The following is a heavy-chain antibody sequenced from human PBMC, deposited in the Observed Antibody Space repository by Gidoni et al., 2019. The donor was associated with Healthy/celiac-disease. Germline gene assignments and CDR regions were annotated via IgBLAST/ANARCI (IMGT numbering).Heavy chain of an antibody. J-gene: IGHJ1*01. Sequence: QVQLQESGPGLVKPSETLSLTCTVSGGSISSYYWSWIRQPPGKGLEWIGYIYYSGSTNYNTSLKSRVTISVDTSKNQFSLKLSSVTAADTAVYYCAREPSIWGQGTLVTVSS. CDR2: IYYSGST. D-gene: IGHD3-9*01. V-gene: IGHV4-59*01. CDR1: GGSISSYY. CDR3: AREPSI.